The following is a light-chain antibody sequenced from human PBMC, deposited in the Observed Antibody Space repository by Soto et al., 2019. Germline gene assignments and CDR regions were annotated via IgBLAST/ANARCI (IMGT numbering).Light chain of an antibody. Sequence: QSVLTQPPSVSGAPGQRVTISCTGSSSNIRAGYDVHWYQQPPGTAPKLLIYGNSNRPSGVPDRFSGSKSGTSASLAITGLQAEDEADYYCQSYDSSLSGVVFGGGTKVTVL. CDR2: GNS. CDR1: SSNIRAGYD. J-gene: IGLJ2*01. V-gene: IGLV1-40*01. CDR3: QSYDSSLSGVV.